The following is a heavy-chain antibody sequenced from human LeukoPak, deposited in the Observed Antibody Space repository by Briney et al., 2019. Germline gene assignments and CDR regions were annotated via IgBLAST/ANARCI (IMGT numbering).Heavy chain of an antibody. Sequence: ASVKVSCKASGYTFIGYNMHWVRQAPGQGLEWMGWINPDSGGTNYAQSFQGRVTMTRDTSISTAYMELSRLRSDDTAVYYCASIIGDYDYYYYGMDVWGQGTTVTVSS. V-gene: IGHV1-2*02. D-gene: IGHD4-17*01. J-gene: IGHJ6*02. CDR1: GYTFIGYN. CDR3: ASIIGDYDYYYYGMDV. CDR2: INPDSGGT.